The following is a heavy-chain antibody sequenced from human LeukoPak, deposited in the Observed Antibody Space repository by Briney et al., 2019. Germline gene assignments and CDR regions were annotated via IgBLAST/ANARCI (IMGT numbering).Heavy chain of an antibody. CDR1: GYTFTSYD. D-gene: IGHD2-2*02. Sequence: GASVKVSCKASGYTFTSYDINWVRQATGQGLEWMGWMNPNSGNTGYAQKFQGRVTMTRNTSISTAYMELSSLRSEDTAVYYCARGQRGRPAATPSWIDPWGQGSLV. CDR3: ARGQRGRPAATPSWIDP. J-gene: IGHJ5*02. CDR2: MNPNSGNT. V-gene: IGHV1-8*01.